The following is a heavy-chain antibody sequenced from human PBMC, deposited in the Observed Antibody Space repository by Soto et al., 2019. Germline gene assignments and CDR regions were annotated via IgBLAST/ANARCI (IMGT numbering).Heavy chain of an antibody. CDR1: GGSISSYY. V-gene: IGHV4-59*12. Sequence: PSETLSLTCTVSGGSISSYYWSWFRQSPGKRMEWIGYVHHSWGSSYNPSLKSRVTISVDTSKNQFSLKLSSVTAAGTAVYYCARGSNYYDSSGYPSVCWGQGTLVTVSS. J-gene: IGHJ4*02. CDR2: VHHSWGS. D-gene: IGHD3-22*01. CDR3: ARGSNYYDSSGYPSVC.